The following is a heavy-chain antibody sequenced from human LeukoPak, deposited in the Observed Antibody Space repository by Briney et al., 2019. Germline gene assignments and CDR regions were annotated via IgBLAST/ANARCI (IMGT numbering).Heavy chain of an antibody. Sequence: SETLSLTCTVSGGSISSYYWSWIRQPAGKGLEWIGRIYTSGSTNYNPSLKSRVTMSVDTSKNQFSLKLSSVTAADTAVYYCARGVRINGGRDFWSGDDAFDIWGQGTMVTVSS. J-gene: IGHJ3*02. D-gene: IGHD3-3*01. CDR1: GGSISSYY. CDR3: ARGVRINGGRDFWSGDDAFDI. V-gene: IGHV4-4*07. CDR2: IYTSGST.